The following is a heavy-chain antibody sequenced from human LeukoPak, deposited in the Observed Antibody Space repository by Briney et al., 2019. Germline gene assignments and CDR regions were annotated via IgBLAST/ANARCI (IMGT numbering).Heavy chain of an antibody. CDR3: ARDWGYQRHFDY. J-gene: IGHJ4*02. Sequence: GGSLRLSCAASGFTFSSYAMHWVRQAPGKGLEWVAVISYDGSNKYYADSVKGRFTISRDNSKNTLYLQMNSLRAEDTAVYYCARDWGYQRHFDYWGQGTLVTVSS. CDR1: GFTFSSYA. V-gene: IGHV3-30-3*01. D-gene: IGHD3-16*01. CDR2: ISYDGSNK.